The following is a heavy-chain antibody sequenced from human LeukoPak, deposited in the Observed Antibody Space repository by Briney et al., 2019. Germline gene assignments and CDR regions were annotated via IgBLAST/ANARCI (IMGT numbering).Heavy chain of an antibody. CDR2: ISSSSSYI. CDR3: ARVSGMATTRDLDY. D-gene: IGHD5-24*01. Sequence: TGGSLRLSCAASGFTFNNYNMNWVRQAPGKGLEWVSSISSSSSYIYYADSVKGRFTISRDNAKNSLYLQMNSLRAEDTAVYYCARVSGMATTRDLDYWGQGTLVTVSS. CDR1: GFTFNNYN. V-gene: IGHV3-21*01. J-gene: IGHJ4*02.